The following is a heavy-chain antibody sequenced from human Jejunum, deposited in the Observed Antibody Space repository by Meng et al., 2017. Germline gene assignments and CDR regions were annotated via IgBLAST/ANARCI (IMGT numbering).Heavy chain of an antibody. Sequence: DVQLVETEGVLFPAGRSLRLSCAASVFTFSSKFMSGVRQSPVRGLEWVSVIYSDGQTFYSDSVRGLFTISRDNSKNTVYLQMNSLRVEDTAIYYCVRAINWYYEDWGQGTLVTVSS. J-gene: IGHJ4*02. CDR2: IYSDGQT. CDR3: VRAINWYYED. V-gene: IGHV3-53*02. CDR1: VFTFSSKF.